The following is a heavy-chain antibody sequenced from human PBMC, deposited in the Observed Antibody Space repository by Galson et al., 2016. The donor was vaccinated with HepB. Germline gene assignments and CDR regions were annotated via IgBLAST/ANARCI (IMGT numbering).Heavy chain of an antibody. CDR1: GYTFTTYY. J-gene: IGHJ4*02. CDR3: ARGAATDISYDY. CDR2: INSGGGDT. Sequence: SVKVSCKASGYTFTTYYMHLVRQAPGQGLEWMGIINSGGGDTTHAEKFQGRVTMTRDTSTDTVYMELSSLRSEDTAVYYCARGAATDISYDYWGQGTLVTVSS. V-gene: IGHV1-46*01. D-gene: IGHD5-18*01.